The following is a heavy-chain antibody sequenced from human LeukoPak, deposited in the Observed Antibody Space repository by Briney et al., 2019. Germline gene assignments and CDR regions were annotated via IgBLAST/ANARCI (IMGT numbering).Heavy chain of an antibody. CDR3: ARGPYYYDSSGYYHDY. V-gene: IGHV3-23*01. J-gene: IGHJ4*02. Sequence: GGSLRLSCAASGFTFSSYAMSWVRQAPGKGLEWVSVISGSGGSTYYADSVKGRFTISRDNSKNTLYLQMNSLRAEDTAVYYCARGPYYYDSSGYYHDYWGQGTLVTVSS. CDR1: GFTFSSYA. D-gene: IGHD3-22*01. CDR2: ISGSGGST.